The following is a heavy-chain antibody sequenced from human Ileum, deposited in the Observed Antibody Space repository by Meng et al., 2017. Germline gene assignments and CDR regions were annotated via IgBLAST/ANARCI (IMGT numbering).Heavy chain of an antibody. J-gene: IGHJ4*02. CDR2: IYLAGSP. CDR1: GGSISSSFY. D-gene: IGHD2-15*01. CDR3: VRHGGKYFDS. Sequence: QVHVRASGPGLVGPSGTRSLTCTGSGGSISSSFYGSWVRQSPGKGLEWIGQIYLAGSPNYNPSLESRFTISVDKSKNQFSLRLTSVTAADTAIFYCVRHGGKYFDSWGQGTLVTVSS. V-gene: IGHV4-4*02.